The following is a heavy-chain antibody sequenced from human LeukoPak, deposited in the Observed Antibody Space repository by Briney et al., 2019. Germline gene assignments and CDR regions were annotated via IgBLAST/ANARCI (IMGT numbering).Heavy chain of an antibody. CDR3: ARRNLNSGYYLDL. D-gene: IGHD3-22*01. Sequence: GESLKISCEASGYNFIHYWIGWVRQVPGKGLEWMGIIYPADSDTKYSPSFHGQVTISADKSISTAYLQLVNLKPSDTAIYYCARRNLNSGYYLDLWGQGTPVTVSS. V-gene: IGHV5-51*01. CDR2: IYPADSDT. CDR1: GYNFIHYW. J-gene: IGHJ4*02.